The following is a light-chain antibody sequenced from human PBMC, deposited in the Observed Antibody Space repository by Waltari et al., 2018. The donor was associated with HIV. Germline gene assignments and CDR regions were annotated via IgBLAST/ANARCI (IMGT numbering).Light chain of an antibody. CDR3: SSYTSSSTLYV. J-gene: IGLJ1*01. Sequence: QSALTQPASVSGSPGQSITISCTGTSSDVGGYNYVSWYQQHPGKVPKLMIFEVSNRPSGVSNRFCGSKSGNTASLTISGLQAEDEADYYCSSYTSSSTLYVFGSGTKVTVL. V-gene: IGLV2-14*01. CDR1: SSDVGGYNY. CDR2: EVS.